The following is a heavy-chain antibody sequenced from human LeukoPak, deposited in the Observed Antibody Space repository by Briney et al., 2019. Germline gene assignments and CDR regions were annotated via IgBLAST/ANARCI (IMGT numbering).Heavy chain of an antibody. J-gene: IGHJ4*02. CDR3: ARVRGYSGYDSPFDY. Sequence: SETLSLTCTVSGGSVSSGSYYWSWIRQPPGKGLEWMGYIYYSGSTNYNPSLKSRVTISVDTSKNQFSLKLGSVTAADTDVYYCARVRGYSGYDSPFDYWGQGTLVTVSS. CDR1: GGSVSSGSYY. D-gene: IGHD5-12*01. V-gene: IGHV4-61*01. CDR2: IYYSGST.